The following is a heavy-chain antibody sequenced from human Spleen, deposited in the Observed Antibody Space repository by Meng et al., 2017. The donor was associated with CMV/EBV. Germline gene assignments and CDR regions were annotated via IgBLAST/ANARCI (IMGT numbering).Heavy chain of an antibody. Sequence: QRTGQGRVKRSGTLLLTCTCIGGSISSYYWGCARQPAGKGLEWIGRIYTSGSTNYNPSLKSRVTMSVDTSKNQFSLKLSSVTAADTAVYYCARGKGYSSGHWDYWGQGTLVTVSS. V-gene: IGHV4-4*07. CDR1: GGSISSYY. CDR2: IYTSGST. J-gene: IGHJ4*02. CDR3: ARGKGYSSGHWDY. D-gene: IGHD6-19*01.